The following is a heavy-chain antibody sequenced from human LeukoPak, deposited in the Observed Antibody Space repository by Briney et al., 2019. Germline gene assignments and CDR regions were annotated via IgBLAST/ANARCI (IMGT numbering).Heavy chain of an antibody. D-gene: IGHD3-22*01. CDR1: GGSISSYY. CDR2: IYYSGST. V-gene: IGHV4-59*01. J-gene: IGHJ3*02. CDR3: ARDLHYYDSSGYYSDDAFDI. Sequence: PSETLSLTCTVSGGSISSYYWSWIRQPPGKGLEWIGYIYYSGSTNYNPSLKSRVTISVDTSKNQFSLKLSSVTAADTAVYHCARDLHYYDSSGYYSDDAFDIWGQGTMVTVSS.